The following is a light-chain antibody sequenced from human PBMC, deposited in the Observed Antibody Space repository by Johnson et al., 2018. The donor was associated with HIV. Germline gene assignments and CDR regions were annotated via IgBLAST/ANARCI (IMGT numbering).Light chain of an antibody. CDR2: ENN. V-gene: IGLV1-51*02. Sequence: QSVLTQPPSVSAAPGQKVTISCSGSSSNIGSNYVSWYQQLPETAPKLLIYENNKRPSGIPDRFSGSKSGTSATLGVTGLQTGDEADYFCGTWDSSLSAYVFGTGTKVTVL. CDR1: SSNIGSNY. J-gene: IGLJ1*01. CDR3: GTWDSSLSAYV.